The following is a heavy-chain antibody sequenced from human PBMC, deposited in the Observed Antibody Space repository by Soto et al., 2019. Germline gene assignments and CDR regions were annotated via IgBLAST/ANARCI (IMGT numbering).Heavy chain of an antibody. V-gene: IGHV3-30*18. CDR1: GFTFSSYG. CDR3: AKDSSEGIAAAGSYYYYYYGMDV. CDR2: ISYAGSNK. D-gene: IGHD6-13*01. J-gene: IGHJ6*02. Sequence: QVQLVESGGGVVQPGRSLRLSCAASGFTFSSYGMHWVRQATGKGLEWVAVISYAGSNKYYADYVKGRFTISRDNSKNTQYLQMNSLRAEDTAVYYCAKDSSEGIAAAGSYYYYYYGMDVWGQGATVTVSS.